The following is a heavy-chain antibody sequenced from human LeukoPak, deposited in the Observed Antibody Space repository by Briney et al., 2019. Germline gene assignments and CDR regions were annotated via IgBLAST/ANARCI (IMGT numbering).Heavy chain of an antibody. J-gene: IGHJ4*02. D-gene: IGHD3-22*01. V-gene: IGHV4-38-2*02. CDR1: GYSISSGYY. CDR2: IYHSGST. CDR3: ARRAYYYDSSGYGYYFDY. Sequence: SETLSLTCTVSGYSISSGYYWGWIRQPPGKGLEWIGSIYHSGSTYYNPSLKSRVTISVDTSKNQFSLKLSSVTAADTAVYYCARRAYYYDSSGYGYYFDYWGQGTLVAVS.